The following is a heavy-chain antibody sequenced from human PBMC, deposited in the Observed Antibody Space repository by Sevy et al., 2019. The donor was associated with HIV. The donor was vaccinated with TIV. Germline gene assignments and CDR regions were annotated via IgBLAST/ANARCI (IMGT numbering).Heavy chain of an antibody. Sequence: ASVQVSCKTSGYTFTNYYMHWVRQAPGQGLEWMGLIDPSGGTRSYAQKFQGRVTMTRDTSTSTVNMELSSLRSDDTALYYCVRGDCGGDCSPHWFDPWGQGTLVTVSS. J-gene: IGHJ5*02. V-gene: IGHV1-46*01. CDR3: VRGDCGGDCSPHWFDP. CDR2: IDPSGGTR. D-gene: IGHD2-21*01. CDR1: GYTFTNYY.